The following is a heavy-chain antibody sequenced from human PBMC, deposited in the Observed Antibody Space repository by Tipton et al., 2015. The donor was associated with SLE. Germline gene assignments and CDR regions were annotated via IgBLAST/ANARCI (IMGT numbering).Heavy chain of an antibody. CDR3: AGGSYYYFDY. D-gene: IGHD1-26*01. Sequence: LRLSCTVSGGSISSYYWSWIRQPPGKGLEWIGYIYYSGSTNYNPSLKSRVTISVDTSKNQFSLKLSSVTAADTAVYYCAGGSYYYFDYWGQGTLVTVSS. CDR2: IYYSGST. J-gene: IGHJ4*02. CDR1: GGSISSYY. V-gene: IGHV4-59*01.